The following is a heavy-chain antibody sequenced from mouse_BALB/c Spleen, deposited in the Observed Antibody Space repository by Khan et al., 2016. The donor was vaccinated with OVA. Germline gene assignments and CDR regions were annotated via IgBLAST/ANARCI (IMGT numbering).Heavy chain of an antibody. D-gene: IGHD4-1*01. J-gene: IGHJ3*01. Sequence: VQLQQSGPDLVKPGASVKMSCKASGYTFTNYVMHWVKQKPGQGLEWIGYINPDNDGIRYNEKFKDKATLTSDKSSSTAYLQLSSLTSEDSAVYYSAREASNCDFSFAFWGQGTLVTVSA. V-gene: IGHV1S136*01. CDR1: GYTFTNYV. CDR3: AREASNCDFSFAF. CDR2: INPDNDGI.